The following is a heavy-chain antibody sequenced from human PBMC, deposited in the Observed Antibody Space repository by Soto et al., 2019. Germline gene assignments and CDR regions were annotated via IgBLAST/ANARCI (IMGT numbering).Heavy chain of an antibody. D-gene: IGHD1-26*01. J-gene: IGHJ3*01. CDR1: RYTFTSHG. V-gene: IGHV1-18*01. CDR3: ARLLTEGATFREDAFDL. Sequence: QVQLVQSGGDVKTPGASVKVSCTTFRYTFTSHGIAWVRQAPGQGLEWMGWISTFNGKTDYAQKFKGRVTMTADTLTSTVHIELRSLRSDDTAVYYCARLLTEGATFREDAFDLWGQGTKVTVSS. CDR2: ISTFNGKT.